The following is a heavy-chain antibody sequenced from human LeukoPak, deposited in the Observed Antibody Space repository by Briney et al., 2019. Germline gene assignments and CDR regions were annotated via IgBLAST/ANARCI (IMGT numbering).Heavy chain of an antibody. D-gene: IGHD5-24*01. V-gene: IGHV3-30-3*01. J-gene: IGHJ6*02. CDR2: TSYDGSNK. CDR3: ARDMGEEATIIYYGMDV. Sequence: PGRSLRLSCAASGFTFRSYAMDWVRQAPGKGLEWVAVTSYDGSNKYYADSVKGRFTISRDNSKNTLYLQMNSLRAEDTAVYYCARDMGEEATIIYYGMDVWGQGTTVTVSS. CDR1: GFTFRSYA.